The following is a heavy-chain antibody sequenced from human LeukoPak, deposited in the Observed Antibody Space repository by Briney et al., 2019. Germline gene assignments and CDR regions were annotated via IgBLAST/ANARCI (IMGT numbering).Heavy chain of an antibody. CDR3: AKRSPYGDSASAYFDS. D-gene: IGHD4-17*01. J-gene: IGHJ4*02. CDR2: ITGGGGST. Sequence: GGSLRLSCAASGFTFSSYGMSWVRQAPGKGLEWVSAITGGGGSTYYADSVKGRFTISRDISKNTLYLQMNSLRAEDTAVYYCAKRSPYGDSASAYFDSWGQGTLVTVSS. CDR1: GFTFSSYG. V-gene: IGHV3-23*01.